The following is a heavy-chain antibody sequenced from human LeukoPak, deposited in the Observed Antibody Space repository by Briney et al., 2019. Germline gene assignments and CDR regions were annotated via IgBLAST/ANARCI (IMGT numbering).Heavy chain of an antibody. V-gene: IGHV3-74*01. CDR1: GFTFSSYW. J-gene: IGHJ3*02. CDR3: ARETYCGGECYLGAFDI. CDR2: INSDGSST. Sequence: GGSLRLSCAASGFTFSSYWMHWVRQAPGKGLVWVSRINSDGSSTSYADSVKGRFTISRGNAKNTLYLQMNSLRAEDTAVYYCARETYCGGECYLGAFDIWGQGTMVIVSS. D-gene: IGHD2-21*01.